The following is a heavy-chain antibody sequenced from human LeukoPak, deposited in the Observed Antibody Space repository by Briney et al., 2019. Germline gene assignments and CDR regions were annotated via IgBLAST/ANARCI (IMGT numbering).Heavy chain of an antibody. V-gene: IGHV4-4*07. J-gene: IGHJ5*02. CDR2: IYTSGST. D-gene: IGHD2-15*01. Sequence: SETLSLNCTVSGGSISSYYWSWIRQPAGQGLEWIGRIYTSGSTNYNPSLKSRVTMSVDTSKNQFSLKLSSVTAADTAVYYCAREWAYCSGGSCYRWFDPWGQGTLVTVSS. CDR3: AREWAYCSGGSCYRWFDP. CDR1: GGSISSYY.